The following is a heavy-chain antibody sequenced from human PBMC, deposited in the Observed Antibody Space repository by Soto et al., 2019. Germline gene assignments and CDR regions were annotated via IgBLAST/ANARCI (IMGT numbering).Heavy chain of an antibody. D-gene: IGHD3-3*01. Sequence: SETLSLTCTVSGGSISSGGYYWSWIRQHPGKGLEWIGYIYYSGSTYYNPSLKSRVTISVDTSKNQFSLKLSSVTAADTAVYYCARHATYYDFWSGPDYYYYGMDVWGQGTTLTVSS. J-gene: IGHJ6*02. CDR1: GGSISSGGYY. V-gene: IGHV4-31*03. CDR2: IYYSGST. CDR3: ARHATYYDFWSGPDYYYYGMDV.